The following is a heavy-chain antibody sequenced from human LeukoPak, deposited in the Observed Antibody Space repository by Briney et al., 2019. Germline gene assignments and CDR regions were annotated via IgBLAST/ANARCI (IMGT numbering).Heavy chain of an antibody. Sequence: GGSLRLSCLASGFTFGTHSMSWVRQAPGKGLEWVSYISSSGSTIYYADSVKGRFTISRDNAKNSLYLQMNSLRAEDTAVYYCARAYYFGSGSYRFPMDVWGKGTTVTISS. CDR2: ISSSGSTI. V-gene: IGHV3-48*03. J-gene: IGHJ6*03. CDR1: GFTFGTHS. CDR3: ARAYYFGSGSYRFPMDV. D-gene: IGHD3-10*01.